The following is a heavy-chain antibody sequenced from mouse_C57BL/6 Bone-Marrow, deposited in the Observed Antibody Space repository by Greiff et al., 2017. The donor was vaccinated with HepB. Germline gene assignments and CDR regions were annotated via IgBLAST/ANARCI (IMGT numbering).Heavy chain of an antibody. Sequence: DVKLVESGGGLVKPGGSLKLSCAASGFTFSDYGMHWVRQAPEKGLEWVAYISSGSSTIYYADTVKGRFTISRDNAKNTLFLQMTSLRSEDTAMYYCARTGTWGYAMDYWGQGTSVTVSS. CDR2: ISSGSSTI. D-gene: IGHD4-1*01. CDR3: ARTGTWGYAMDY. J-gene: IGHJ4*01. V-gene: IGHV5-17*01. CDR1: GFTFSDYG.